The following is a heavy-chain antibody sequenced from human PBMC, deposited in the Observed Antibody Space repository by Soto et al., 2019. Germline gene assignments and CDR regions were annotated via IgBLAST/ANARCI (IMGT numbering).Heavy chain of an antibody. CDR1: GFPFDDFA. V-gene: IGHV3-49*04. CDR2: IRNQSYQETT. CDR3: ARDNRGTFDY. J-gene: IGHJ4*02. D-gene: IGHD7-27*01. Sequence: GGSLRLSCTGSGFPFDDFAINWVRQAPGKGLEWVGLIRNQSYQETTEYAAAVKGRFTISRDNAKNSLSLQMNSLRAEDTAVYFCARDNRGTFDYWGQGALVTVSS.